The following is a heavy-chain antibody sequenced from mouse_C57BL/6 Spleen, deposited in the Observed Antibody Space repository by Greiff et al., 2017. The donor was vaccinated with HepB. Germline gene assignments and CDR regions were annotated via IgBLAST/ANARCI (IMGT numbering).Heavy chain of an antibody. V-gene: IGHV1-15*01. Sequence: VQLQQSGAELVRPGASVTLSCKASGYTFTDYEMHWVKQTPVHGLEWIGAIDPETGGTAYNQKFKGKAILTADKSSSTAYMELRSLTSEDSAVYYCTRPDYGDFDYWGQGTTLTVSS. CDR3: TRPDYGDFDY. CDR2: IDPETGGT. D-gene: IGHD2-4*01. CDR1: GYTFTDYE. J-gene: IGHJ2*01.